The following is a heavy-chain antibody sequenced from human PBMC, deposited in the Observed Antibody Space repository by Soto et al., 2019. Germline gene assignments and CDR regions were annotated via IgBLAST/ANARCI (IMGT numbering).Heavy chain of an antibody. D-gene: IGHD3-3*01. Sequence: EVQLLGSGGGLVQPGGSLRLSCAASGFTFSSYAMSWVRQAPGKGLEWVSAISGSGGSTYYADSVKGRFTISRDNSKNTLYLQMNSLRAEDTAVYYCAKARAQYYDFWSGYPVDYWGQGTLVTVSS. CDR3: AKARAQYYDFWSGYPVDY. J-gene: IGHJ4*02. CDR1: GFTFSSYA. V-gene: IGHV3-23*01. CDR2: ISGSGGST.